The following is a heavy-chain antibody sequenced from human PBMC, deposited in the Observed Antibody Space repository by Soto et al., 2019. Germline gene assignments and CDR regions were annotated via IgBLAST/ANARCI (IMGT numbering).Heavy chain of an antibody. CDR3: AREIVTAGGPNYFEP. J-gene: IGHJ5*02. Sequence: XETLSLTCGFSVVTVASSHWWSWVRQSPGRGLEWIGNVYHTGDTNFNPSLQSRVTFSVDKSNNQFSLRLTSVTAADTAVYFCAREIVTAGGPNYFEPWGPGTLVIVSS. V-gene: IGHV4-4*02. CDR1: VVTVASSHW. D-gene: IGHD2-21*02. CDR2: VYHTGDT.